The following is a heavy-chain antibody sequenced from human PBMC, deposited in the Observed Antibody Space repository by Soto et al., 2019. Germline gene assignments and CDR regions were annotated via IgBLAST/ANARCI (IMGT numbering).Heavy chain of an antibody. CDR1: GFTFSSYG. V-gene: IGHV3-30*03. CDR2: ISYDGSNK. CDR3: AIPLGGGDAFDI. D-gene: IGHD7-27*01. J-gene: IGHJ3*02. Sequence: QVQLVESGGGVVQPGRSLRLSCAASGFTFSSYGMHWVRQAPGKGLEWVAVISYDGSNKYYADSVKGRFTISRDNSKNTLYLQMNSLRAEDTAVYYCAIPLGGGDAFDIWAKGQWSPSLQ.